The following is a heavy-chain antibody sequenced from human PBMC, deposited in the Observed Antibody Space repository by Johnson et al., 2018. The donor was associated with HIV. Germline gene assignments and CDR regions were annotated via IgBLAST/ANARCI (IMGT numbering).Heavy chain of an antibody. CDR3: ARGRARAFDI. Sequence: QMQLVESGGGLVQPGGSLRLSCAASGFTVSSNYMSWVRQAPGKGLEWLSRISGRGDNIYSADSVKGRFTISRDNAKNSLYLQMNSLRAEDTAVYYCARGRARAFDIWGQGTKVTVSS. J-gene: IGHJ3*02. CDR2: ISGRGDNI. V-gene: IGHV3-11*04. D-gene: IGHD5-12*01. CDR1: GFTVSSNY.